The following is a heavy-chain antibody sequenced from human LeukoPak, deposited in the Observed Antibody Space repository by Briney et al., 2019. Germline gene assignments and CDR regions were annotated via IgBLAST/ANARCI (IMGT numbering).Heavy chain of an antibody. CDR3: AREMLAAVAAQS. CDR2: ITSSSSYI. Sequence: GGSLRLSCAASGFTFSSYSMNWVRQAPGKGLEWVSSITSSSSYIYYADSVKGRFTVSRDNAKNSLYLQMNSLRAEDTAVYYCAREMLAAVAAQSWGQGTLVTVSS. V-gene: IGHV3-21*01. J-gene: IGHJ5*02. CDR1: GFTFSSYS. D-gene: IGHD6-19*01.